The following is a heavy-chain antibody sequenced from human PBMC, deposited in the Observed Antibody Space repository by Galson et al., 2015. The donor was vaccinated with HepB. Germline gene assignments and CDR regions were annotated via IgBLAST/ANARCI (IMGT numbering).Heavy chain of an antibody. V-gene: IGHV1-69*04. J-gene: IGHJ4*02. CDR2: IIPILGIA. CDR3: ARVYESYAPDY. CDR1: GGTFSSYA. D-gene: IGHD2-2*01. Sequence: SVKVSCKASGGTFSSYAISWVRQAPGQGLEWMGRIIPILGIANYAQKFQGRVTITADKSTSTAYMELSSLRSEDTAVYYCARVYESYAPDYWGQGTLVTVSS.